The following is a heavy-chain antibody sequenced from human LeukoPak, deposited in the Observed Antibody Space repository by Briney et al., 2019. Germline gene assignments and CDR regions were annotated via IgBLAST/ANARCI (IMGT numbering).Heavy chain of an antibody. CDR3: TTPWHY. CDR1: GLTVTNAW. Sequence: TGGSLRLSCSASGLTVTNAWMNWVRQAPGEGLDWVGRIASKTDGGAADYAAPVKGRFTISRDDSKNTLYLQMNSLKTEDTAVYYCTTPWHYWGQGTLVTVSS. J-gene: IGHJ4*02. D-gene: IGHD5-24*01. V-gene: IGHV3-15*07. CDR2: IASKTDGGAA.